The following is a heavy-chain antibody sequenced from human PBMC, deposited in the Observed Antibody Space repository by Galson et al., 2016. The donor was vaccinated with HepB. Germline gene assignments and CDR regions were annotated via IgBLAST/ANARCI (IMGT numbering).Heavy chain of an antibody. J-gene: IGHJ4*02. V-gene: IGHV4-4*02. D-gene: IGHD6-13*01. CDR1: GGSITSANW. CDR2: IFIGGNT. CDR3: ARHLPTPGTRGVVY. Sequence: SETLSLTCVVSGGSITSANWWSWVRQPPGEGLEWIGEIFIGGNTHYNPSLDSRVTMSVDKSNNQFSLKLSYVTAADTAVYYCARHLPTPGTRGVVYWGQGTLVTVSS.